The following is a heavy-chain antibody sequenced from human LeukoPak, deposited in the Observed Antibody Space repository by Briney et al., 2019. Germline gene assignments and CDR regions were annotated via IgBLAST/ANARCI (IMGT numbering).Heavy chain of an antibody. V-gene: IGHV3-9*01. CDR1: GFTFDDYA. CDR2: ISWNSGSI. CDR3: ASRGYQLLIPFDY. J-gene: IGHJ4*02. D-gene: IGHD2-2*01. Sequence: GGSLRLSCAASGFTFDDYAMHWVRQAPGKGLEWVSGISWNSGSIGYADSVKGRFTISRDNAKNSLYLQMNSLRAEDTAVYYCASRGYQLLIPFDYWGQGTLVTVSS.